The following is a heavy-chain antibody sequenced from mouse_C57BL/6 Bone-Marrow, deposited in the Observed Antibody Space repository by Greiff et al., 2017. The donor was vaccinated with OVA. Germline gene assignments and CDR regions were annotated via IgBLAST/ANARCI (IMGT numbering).Heavy chain of an antibody. CDR2: IDPENGDT. V-gene: IGHV14-4*01. J-gene: IGHJ4*01. CDR1: GYTFTDYY. CDR3: TTWRNYDAMDY. D-gene: IGHD1-1*01. Sequence: EVQLQQSGPELVKPGASVKISCKASGYTFTDYYMHWVKQRPEQGLEWIGWIDPENGDTEYASKFQGKATITADTSSNTAYLQLSSLTSEDTAVYYCTTWRNYDAMDYWGQGTSVTVSS.